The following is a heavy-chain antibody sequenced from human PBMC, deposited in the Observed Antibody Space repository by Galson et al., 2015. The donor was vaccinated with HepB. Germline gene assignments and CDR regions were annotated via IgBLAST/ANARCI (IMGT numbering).Heavy chain of an antibody. Sequence: SLRLSCAASGFTFDDYTMHWVRQAPGKGLEWVSLISWDGGSTYYADSVKGRFTISRDNSKNSLYLQMNSLRTEDTALYYCAKDMASGSYYEYYFDYWGQGTLVTVSS. CDR1: GFTFDDYT. CDR3: AKDMASGSYYEYYFDY. CDR2: ISWDGGST. V-gene: IGHV3-43*01. J-gene: IGHJ4*02. D-gene: IGHD1-26*01.